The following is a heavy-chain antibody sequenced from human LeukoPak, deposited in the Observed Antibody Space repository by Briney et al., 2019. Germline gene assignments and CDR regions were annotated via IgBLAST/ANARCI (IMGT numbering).Heavy chain of an antibody. CDR1: GYSVSSISVA. Sequence: SHTLSLTCAISGYSVSSISVAWNWIRQSPSRGLEWLGRTYYMSKWYYEYAVSVKVRININTDPSKNQFSLQLNSVPPEDTAVYYCALARSEYHYGMDVWGQGTTVTVSS. CDR2: TYYMSKWYY. V-gene: IGHV6-1*01. CDR3: ALARSEYHYGMDV. J-gene: IGHJ6*02.